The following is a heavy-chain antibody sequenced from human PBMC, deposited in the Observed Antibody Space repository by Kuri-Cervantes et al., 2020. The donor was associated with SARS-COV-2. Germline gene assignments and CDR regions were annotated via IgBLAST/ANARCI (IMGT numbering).Heavy chain of an antibody. CDR3: ARDHRMITFGGVIDHFDY. Sequence: ASVKVSCNASGYTFTSYGISWVRQAPGQGPEWMGWISGYNGNTNYAQKLQGRVTMTTDTSTSTADMELRSLRSDDTAVYYCARDHRMITFGGVIDHFDYWGQGTLVTVSS. CDR2: ISGYNGNT. J-gene: IGHJ4*02. D-gene: IGHD3-16*02. CDR1: GYTFTSYG. V-gene: IGHV1-18*04.